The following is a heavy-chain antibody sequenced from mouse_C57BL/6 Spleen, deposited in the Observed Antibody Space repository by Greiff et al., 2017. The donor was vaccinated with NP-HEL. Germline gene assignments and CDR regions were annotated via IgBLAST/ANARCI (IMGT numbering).Heavy chain of an antibody. J-gene: IGHJ2*01. D-gene: IGHD4-1*01. Sequence: QVQLKQPGTELVKPGASVKLSCKASGYTFTSYWMHWVKQRPGQGLEWIGNINPSNGGTNYNEKFKSKATLTVDKSSSTAYMQLSSLTSEDSAVYYCARGNWDEGGYYFDYWGQGTTLTVSS. CDR1: GYTFTSYW. CDR2: INPSNGGT. V-gene: IGHV1-53*01. CDR3: ARGNWDEGGYYFDY.